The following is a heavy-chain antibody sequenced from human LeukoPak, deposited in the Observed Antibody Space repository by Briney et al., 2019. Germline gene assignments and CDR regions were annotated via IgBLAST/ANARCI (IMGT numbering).Heavy chain of an antibody. D-gene: IGHD6-13*01. J-gene: IGHJ4*02. CDR1: GYTFTSYD. CDR3: ARGAAAAGNDY. Sequence: ASVKVSCKASGYTFTSYDINWVRQATGQGLEWMGWMNPNSGNTGYAQKFQGRVTITRNTSISTAYMELSSLRSEDTAAYYCARGAAAAGNDYWGQGTLVTVSS. CDR2: MNPNSGNT. V-gene: IGHV1-8*03.